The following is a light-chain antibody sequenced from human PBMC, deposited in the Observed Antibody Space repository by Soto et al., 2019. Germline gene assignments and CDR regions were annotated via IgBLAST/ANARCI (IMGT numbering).Light chain of an antibody. J-gene: IGKJ5*01. V-gene: IGKV3-11*01. Sequence: EIVLRQYPATLSLSPGERATLSCRASQSVSNYLAWYQQKPGQAPRLLIYDASNRATDIPARFSGSGSGTDFTLTISSLEPEDFAVYYCQQRSNWPITFGQGTRLEIK. CDR3: QQRSNWPIT. CDR1: QSVSNY. CDR2: DAS.